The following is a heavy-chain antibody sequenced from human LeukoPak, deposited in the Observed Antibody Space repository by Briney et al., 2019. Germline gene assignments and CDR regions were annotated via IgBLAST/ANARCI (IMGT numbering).Heavy chain of an antibody. D-gene: IGHD3-3*01. CDR3: ARELYYDFWSGYYSYYYMDV. CDR2: IYTSGST. CDR1: GGSISSYY. Sequence: SETLSLTCTVSGGSISSYYWSWIRQPAGKGLEWIGRIYTSGSTNYNPSLKSRVTMSVDTSKNQFSLKLGSVTAADTAVYYCARELYYDFWSGYYSYYYMDVWGKGTTVTVSS. J-gene: IGHJ6*03. V-gene: IGHV4-4*07.